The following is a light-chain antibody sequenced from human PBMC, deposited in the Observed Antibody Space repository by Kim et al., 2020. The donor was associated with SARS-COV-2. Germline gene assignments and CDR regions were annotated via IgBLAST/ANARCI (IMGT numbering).Light chain of an antibody. V-gene: IGKV3-11*01. CDR3: QQRSTWPV. CDR1: QSVSSH. Sequence: SLSPGERDPLSCRASQSVSSHFAWYQQKPGQAPRLLIYDTSNRATGIPARFSGSGSGTDFTLTISSLEPEDFAVYYCQQRSTWPVFGGGTKVDIK. CDR2: DTS. J-gene: IGKJ4*01.